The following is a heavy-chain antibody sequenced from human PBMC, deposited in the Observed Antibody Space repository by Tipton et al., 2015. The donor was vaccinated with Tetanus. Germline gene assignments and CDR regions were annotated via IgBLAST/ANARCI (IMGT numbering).Heavy chain of an antibody. CDR1: GFTVSNNY. V-gene: IGHV3-53*01. Sequence: VQLVQSGGGLIQPGGSLRLSCAASGFTVSNNYMTWVRQAPGKGLDWVSIIYAGGNTYYADSVKGRFTISRDNSKNTLYLQMNSLRAEDTAVYYCANLPVGQHWGQGPLVTVSS. CDR2: IYAGGNT. CDR3: ANLPVGQH. D-gene: IGHD2-2*01. J-gene: IGHJ1*01.